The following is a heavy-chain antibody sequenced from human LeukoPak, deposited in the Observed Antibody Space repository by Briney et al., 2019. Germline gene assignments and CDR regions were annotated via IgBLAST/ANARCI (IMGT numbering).Heavy chain of an antibody. J-gene: IGHJ6*02. V-gene: IGHV3-21*01. CDR3: AKSDGYSSSTYYYYGMDV. D-gene: IGHD6-13*01. CDR1: GFTFSSYS. CDR2: ISSSSSYI. Sequence: GGSLRLSCEASGFTFSSYSMNWVRQAPGKGLEWVSSISSSSSYIYYADSVKGRFTISRDNAKNSLYLQMNSLRAEDTAVYYCAKSDGYSSSTYYYYGMDVWGQGTTVTVS.